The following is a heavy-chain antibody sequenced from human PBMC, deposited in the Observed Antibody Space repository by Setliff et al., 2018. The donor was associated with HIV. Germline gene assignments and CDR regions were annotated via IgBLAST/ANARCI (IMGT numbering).Heavy chain of an antibody. CDR3: ARHAHVNYYGMDV. CDR1: GDTFTSYV. D-gene: IGHD3-16*01. V-gene: IGHV1-69*06. J-gene: IGHJ6*02. Sequence: SVKVSCKASGDTFTSYVISWVRQAPGQGLEWMGGIVLMSNTADYAPKFQGRVTITADKSTSTAYMELSSLRSEDTAVYYCARHAHVNYYGMDVWGQGTTVTVSS. CDR2: IVLMSNTA.